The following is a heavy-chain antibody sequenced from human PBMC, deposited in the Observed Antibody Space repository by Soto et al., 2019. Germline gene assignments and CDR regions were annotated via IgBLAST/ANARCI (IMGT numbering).Heavy chain of an antibody. V-gene: IGHV4-4*02. CDR3: ARAGTGAYSGYDVARTYWFDL. J-gene: IGHJ5*02. CDR2: IYHSGST. D-gene: IGHD5-12*01. Sequence: LSYAVSEGTSRNRNGRRCIRQPPGKGLEWIGEIYHSGSTNYNPSLKSRVTISVDKSKNQFSLRLSSVTAADTAVYYFARAGTGAYSGYDVARTYWFDLWGQGTLRTVSS. CDR1: EGTSRNRNG.